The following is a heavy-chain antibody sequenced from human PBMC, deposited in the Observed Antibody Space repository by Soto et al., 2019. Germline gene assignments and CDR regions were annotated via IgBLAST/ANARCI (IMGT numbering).Heavy chain of an antibody. CDR1: GGSISSYF. J-gene: IGHJ4*02. CDR2: LYYSGST. D-gene: IGHD6-19*01. V-gene: IGHV4-59*01. CDR3: ARAGRRYSSAWYEDY. Sequence: PSETLSLTCTVSGGSISSYFWSWLRQPPGKGLEWIGYLYYSGSTNYNPSLKSRVTISVDTSKNQFSLKLSSVTAADTAVYYCARAGRRYSSAWYEDYWGQGTLVTVS.